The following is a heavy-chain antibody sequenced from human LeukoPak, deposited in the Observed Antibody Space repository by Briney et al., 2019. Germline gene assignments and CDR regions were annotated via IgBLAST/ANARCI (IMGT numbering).Heavy chain of an antibody. CDR2: ISSSSSYI. CDR1: GFTFSSYS. J-gene: IGHJ3*02. D-gene: IGHD6-19*01. V-gene: IGHV3-21*01. Sequence: GGSLRLSCAASGFTFSSYSMNWVRQAPGKGLEWVSSISSSSSYIYYADSVKRRFTISSDNAKNSLYLQMNSLRAEDTAVYYCARVQWLEYALGAFDIWGQGTMVTVSS. CDR3: ARVQWLEYALGAFDI.